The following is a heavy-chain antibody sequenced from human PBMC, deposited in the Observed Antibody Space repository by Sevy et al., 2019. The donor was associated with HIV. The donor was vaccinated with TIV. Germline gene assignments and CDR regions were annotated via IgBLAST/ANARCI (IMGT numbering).Heavy chain of an antibody. Sequence: GGSLRLSCAASGFTFSSYWMSWVRQAPGKGLEWVANIKQDGSEKYYVDSVKGRFTISRDNAKNSLYLQMNSLRAEDTAVYYCERDNWYDFWSGYYTSGRYYYYGMDVWGQGTTVTVSS. CDR1: GFTFSSYW. CDR3: ERDNWYDFWSGYYTSGRYYYYGMDV. D-gene: IGHD3-3*01. CDR2: IKQDGSEK. V-gene: IGHV3-7*01. J-gene: IGHJ6*02.